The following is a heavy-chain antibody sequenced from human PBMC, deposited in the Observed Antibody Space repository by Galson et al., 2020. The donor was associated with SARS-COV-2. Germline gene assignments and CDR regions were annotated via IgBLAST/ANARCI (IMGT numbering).Heavy chain of an antibody. D-gene: IGHD4-17*01. CDR3: ARLHYGEYAPEAFDI. Sequence: SETLSLTCAVSGTSISSGSYSWNWIRQPPGKGLEWIGYISHSGGTYYNPSLKSRVTISGDRSKNQFSLRLSSVTAADTAVYYCARLHYGEYAPEAFDIWGPGTRGNVAS. CDR1: GTSISSGSYS. CDR2: ISHSGGT. J-gene: IGHJ3*02. V-gene: IGHV4-30-2*01.